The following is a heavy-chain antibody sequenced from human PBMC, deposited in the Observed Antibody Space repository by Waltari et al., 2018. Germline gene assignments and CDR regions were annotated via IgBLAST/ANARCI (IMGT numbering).Heavy chain of an antibody. D-gene: IGHD4-4*01. V-gene: IGHV1-2*04. J-gene: IGHJ2*01. CDR3: ARPCEVRPRPDWFFDL. Sequence: QVQLVHSGAEVKKPGASVKVSCKASGYTFTDFYIHWVRQAPGQGLEWMGWINPNSGGTNYAQKFQGWVTMTRDTSISTSYMELSRLTSDDTAVYYCARPCEVRPRPDWFFDLWGRGTLVTVSS. CDR1: GYTFTDFY. CDR2: INPNSGGT.